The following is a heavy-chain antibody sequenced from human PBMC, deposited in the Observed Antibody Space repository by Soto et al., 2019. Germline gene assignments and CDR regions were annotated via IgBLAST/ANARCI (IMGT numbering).Heavy chain of an antibody. CDR3: LKETSPGGLDH. V-gene: IGHV3-9*02. Sequence: EVQLVESGGGLVQPGRSLRLSCAASGFTSTDYAMHWIRQVPGKGLEWVSGIFWNSDRIDYAGSVKGRFTISRDNAKNSLNLQMSSLRPEDSALYYCLKETSPGGLDHWGQGTLVTVSS. J-gene: IGHJ4*02. CDR1: GFTSTDYA. CDR2: IFWNSDRI. D-gene: IGHD2-2*01.